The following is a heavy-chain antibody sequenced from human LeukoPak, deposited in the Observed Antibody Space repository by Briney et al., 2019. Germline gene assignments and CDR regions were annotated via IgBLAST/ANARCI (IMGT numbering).Heavy chain of an antibody. Sequence: PGGSLRLSCAASGFTFSSYGMHWVRQAPGKGLEWVAFIQYDGSNKYYADSVKGRFTISRDNSKNTLYLQMNSLRAEDTAVYYCAKSAEPSGYYMDVWGKGTTVTISS. D-gene: IGHD6-25*01. V-gene: IGHV3-30*02. CDR2: IQYDGSNK. J-gene: IGHJ6*03. CDR1: GFTFSSYG. CDR3: AKSAEPSGYYMDV.